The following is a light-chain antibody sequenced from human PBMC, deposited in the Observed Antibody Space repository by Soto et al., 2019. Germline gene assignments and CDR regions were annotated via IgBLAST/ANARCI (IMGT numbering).Light chain of an antibody. J-gene: IGKJ4*01. V-gene: IGKV1-39*01. Sequence: DIQMTQSPSSLSASVGDRVTISCRASQSISNFLNWYQQKPGKAPQLLIYAASRLQSGVPPRFSGSGAGTDFTLTNSSLQPEDFATYYCQQSYTTVRSFGGGTKVE. CDR2: AAS. CDR1: QSISNF. CDR3: QQSYTTVRS.